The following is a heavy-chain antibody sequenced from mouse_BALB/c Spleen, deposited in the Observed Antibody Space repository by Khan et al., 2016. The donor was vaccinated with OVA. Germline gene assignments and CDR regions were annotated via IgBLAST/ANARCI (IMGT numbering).Heavy chain of an antibody. Sequence: QVQLQQSGAELVRPGVSVKISCKGSGYTFTDYAMHWVKQSLAKSLEWIGVISTYYGDANYNQKFKGKATMTVDKSSSTAYMELARLTSEDSAIYSCARSHSGFAYWGQGTLVTVS. V-gene: IGHV1S137*01. J-gene: IGHJ3*01. CDR3: ARSHSGFAY. CDR2: ISTYYGDA. CDR1: GYTFTDYA.